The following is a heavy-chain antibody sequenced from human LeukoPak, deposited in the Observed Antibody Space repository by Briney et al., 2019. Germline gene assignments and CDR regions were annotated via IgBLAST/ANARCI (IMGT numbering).Heavy chain of an antibody. CDR2: MNPQSGYT. CDR1: GYTFTSYD. CDR3: ARVTGSIDY. V-gene: IGHV1-8*01. J-gene: IGHJ4*02. D-gene: IGHD1-26*01. Sequence: ASVKVSCKASGYTFTSYDINWVRQATGQGLEWMGWMNPQSGYTGYAQKFQGRVTMTRDTSISTAYMELGSLRSEDTAMYYCARVTGSIDYWGQATLVTVSS.